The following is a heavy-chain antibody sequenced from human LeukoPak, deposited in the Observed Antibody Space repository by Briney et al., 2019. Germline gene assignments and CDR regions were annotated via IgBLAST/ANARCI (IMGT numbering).Heavy chain of an antibody. D-gene: IGHD1-1*01. J-gene: IGHJ4*02. CDR2: ISSSSSYI. Sequence: GGSLRLSCAASGFTFSSDSMNWVRQAPGKGLEWVSPISSSSSYIYYADSVKGRFTISRDNAKNSLYLQMNSLRAEDTAVYYCARIHETELEVTMAIDYWGQGTLVTVSS. CDR1: GFTFSSDS. V-gene: IGHV3-21*01. CDR3: ARIHETELEVTMAIDY.